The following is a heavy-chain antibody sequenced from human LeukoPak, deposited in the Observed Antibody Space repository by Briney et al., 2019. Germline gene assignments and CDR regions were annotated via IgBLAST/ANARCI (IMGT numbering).Heavy chain of an antibody. J-gene: IGHJ6*02. CDR2: IIPIFGTA. CDR3: ARERSYGDYVFDYYGMDV. V-gene: IGHV1-69*13. D-gene: IGHD4-17*01. CDR1: GGTFSSYA. Sequence: ASVKVSCKASGGTFSSYAISWVRQAPGQGLEWMGGIIPIFGTANYAQKFQGRVTITADESTSTAYMELSSLRSEDTAVYYCARERSYGDYVFDYYGMDVWGQGTTVTVSS.